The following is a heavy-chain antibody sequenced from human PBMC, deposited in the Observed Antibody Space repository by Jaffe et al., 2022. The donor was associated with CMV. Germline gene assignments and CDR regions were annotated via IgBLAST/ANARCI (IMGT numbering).Heavy chain of an antibody. D-gene: IGHD6-13*01. CDR1: GFTFSNAW. CDR2: IKSKTDGGTT. V-gene: IGHV3-15*01. Sequence: EVQLVESGGGLVKPGGSLRLSCAASGFTFSNAWMSWVRQAPGKGLEWVGRIKSKTDGGTTDYAAPVKGRFTISRDDSKNTLYLQMNSLKTEDTAVYYCTTDLASYSSSFRWFDPWGQGTLVTVSS. CDR3: TTDLASYSSSFRWFDP. J-gene: IGHJ5*02.